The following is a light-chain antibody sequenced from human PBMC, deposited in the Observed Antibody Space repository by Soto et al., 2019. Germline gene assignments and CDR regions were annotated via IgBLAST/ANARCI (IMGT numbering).Light chain of an antibody. V-gene: IGLV2-14*01. Sequence: QSALSQPASVSGSPGQSITISCTVTSNDVGGYNYVSWYQQHPGEAPKLVIFEVTNRPSGVSNRFSGSKSGNTASLTISGLQAEDEAEYYCSSFTSSSTVYVFGAGTKVTLL. CDR3: SSFTSSSTVYV. J-gene: IGLJ1*01. CDR1: SNDVGGYNY. CDR2: EVT.